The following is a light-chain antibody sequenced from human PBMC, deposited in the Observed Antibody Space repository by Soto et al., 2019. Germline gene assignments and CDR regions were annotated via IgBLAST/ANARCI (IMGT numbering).Light chain of an antibody. CDR1: QSINSQ. CDR3: QQYNNWPPWT. J-gene: IGKJ1*01. Sequence: EIVLTQSPATLSLSPGERATLYCRASQSINSQLAWYQQKPGQAPRLLIYDASNRATGIPARFSGSGSGTEFTLTISSLQSEDFAVYYCQQYNNWPPWTFGQGTKVDIK. V-gene: IGKV3D-15*01. CDR2: DAS.